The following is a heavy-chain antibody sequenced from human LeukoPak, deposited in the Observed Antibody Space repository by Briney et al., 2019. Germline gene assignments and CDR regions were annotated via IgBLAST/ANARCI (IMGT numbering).Heavy chain of an antibody. V-gene: IGHV3-48*02. J-gene: IGHJ4*02. CDR1: GFTFSSYS. D-gene: IGHD6-19*01. CDR2: ISTSSGTI. Sequence: PGGSLRLSCAASGFTFSSYSMNWVRQAPGKGLEWVSYISTSSGTIYYADSVKGRFTISRDNAKNSLYLQMNSLRDEDTAVYYCARDYRSSSGWTVDYWGQGTLVTVSS. CDR3: ARDYRSSSGWTVDY.